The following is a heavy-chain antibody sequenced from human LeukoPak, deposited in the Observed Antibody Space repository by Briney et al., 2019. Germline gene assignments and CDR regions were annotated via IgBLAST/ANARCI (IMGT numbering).Heavy chain of an antibody. CDR1: GYTFTSNY. J-gene: IGHJ4*02. CDR3: ARDCSSTRCQGPVFDN. V-gene: IGHV1-46*01. D-gene: IGHD2-2*01. CDR2: IHPSGGNT. Sequence: EASVKVSCEASGYTFTSNYMHWVRQAPGQGLEWMGIIHPSGGNTNYTQKFQGRVAMTRDTSTSTVYMELSSLRSEDTAIYYCARDCSSTRCQGPVFDNWGQGTLVAVSS.